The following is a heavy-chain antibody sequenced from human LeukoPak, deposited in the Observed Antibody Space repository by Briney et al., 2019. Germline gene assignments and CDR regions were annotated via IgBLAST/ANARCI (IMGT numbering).Heavy chain of an antibody. V-gene: IGHV3-43*02. CDR1: GFTFSDYY. CDR3: AKAHNSGGYYFHY. J-gene: IGHJ4*02. Sequence: PGGSLRLSCAASGFTFSDYYMSWIRQAPGRGLEWVSLISGDGGSTYYADSVKGRFTISRDNSKNSLHLQMNSLRTEDTALYYCAKAHNSGGYYFHYWGQGTLVTVSS. CDR2: ISGDGGST. D-gene: IGHD6-19*01.